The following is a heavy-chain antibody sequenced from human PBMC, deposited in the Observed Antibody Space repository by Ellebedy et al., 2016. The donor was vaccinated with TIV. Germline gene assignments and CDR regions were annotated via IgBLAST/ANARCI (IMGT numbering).Heavy chain of an antibody. CDR3: TKQRPSASMDV. CDR2: ISDDGVRT. CDR1: GFTFGSNA. V-gene: IGHV3-23*01. Sequence: GESLKTSCAASGFTFGSNAMGWVRLVPGKGPEWVSAISDDGVRTYYADSVRGRFTISRDNSKGTLFLHMSSLTTDDAGICPCTKQRPSASMDVWGQGTTVIVSS. J-gene: IGHJ6*02. D-gene: IGHD6-6*01.